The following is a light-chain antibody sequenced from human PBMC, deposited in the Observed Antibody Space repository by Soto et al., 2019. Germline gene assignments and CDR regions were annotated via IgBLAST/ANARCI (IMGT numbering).Light chain of an antibody. CDR1: QSVTSW. CDR3: HHYNSYPGT. V-gene: IGKV1-5*01. CDR2: DAS. Sequence: DVHMTQSPFTLSASVGEKNTNTFPASQSVTSWLAWYQQKPGKAPKVLIYDASSLESGVPSRFSGSGSGTEFTLTISSLHPDDFATYYCHHYNSYPGTFGQGTKVDIK. J-gene: IGKJ1*01.